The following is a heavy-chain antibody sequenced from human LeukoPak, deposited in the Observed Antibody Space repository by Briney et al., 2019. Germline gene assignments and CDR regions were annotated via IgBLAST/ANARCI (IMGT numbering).Heavy chain of an antibody. V-gene: IGHV3-23*01. CDR3: AKDGEESYGTFDY. CDR2: ISGSGGST. CDR1: GFTFSSYA. Sequence: GGSLRLSCAASGFTFSSYAMSWVHQAPGKGLEWVSAISGSGGSTYYADSVKGRFTISRDNSKNTLYLQMNSLRAEDTAVYYCAKDGEESYGTFDYWGQGTLVTVSS. J-gene: IGHJ4*02. D-gene: IGHD1-26*01.